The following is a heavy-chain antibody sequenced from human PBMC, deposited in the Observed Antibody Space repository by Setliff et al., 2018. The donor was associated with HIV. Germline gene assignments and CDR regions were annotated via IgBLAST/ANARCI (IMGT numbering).Heavy chain of an antibody. CDR3: ATFSPRDAFVI. D-gene: IGHD3-16*01. J-gene: IGHJ3*02. CDR1: GGSISSHY. Sequence: PSETLSLTCTVSGGSISSHYWSWIRQPAGKGLEWIRHIYTSGSTKYNPSLKGRVTISVDTSKNQFSLNLSSVTAADTAFYYCATFSPRDAFVIWGQGTMVTVSS. V-gene: IGHV4-4*07. CDR2: IYTSGST.